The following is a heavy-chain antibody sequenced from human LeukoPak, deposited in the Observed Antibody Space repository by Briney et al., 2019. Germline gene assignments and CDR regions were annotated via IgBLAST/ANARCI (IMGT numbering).Heavy chain of an antibody. D-gene: IGHD2-2*01. CDR1: GFTFSSYW. CDR2: INSDGSGT. J-gene: IGHJ4*02. CDR3: ARGYCSSTSCYFDY. V-gene: IGHV3-74*01. Sequence: GGTLRLSCAASGFTFSSYWMHWVRQAPGKGLVLVSRINSDGSGTSYADSVKGRFTISRDNAKNTLYLQMNSLRAEDTAVYYCARGYCSSTSCYFDYWGQGTLVTVSS.